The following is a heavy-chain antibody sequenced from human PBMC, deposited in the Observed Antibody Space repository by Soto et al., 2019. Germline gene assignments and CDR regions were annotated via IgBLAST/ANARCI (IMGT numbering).Heavy chain of an antibody. CDR2: INHSGNT. J-gene: IGHJ5*02. D-gene: IGHD1-26*01. V-gene: IGHV4-34*01. CDR3: ARDSRNVGAGVDP. Sequence: SETLSLTCAVYGGSFSGYYWSWIRQPPGKGLEWIGEINHSGNTNYNPSLKSRVTISVDTSKNQFSLKLSSVTAADKAVYYCARDSRNVGAGVDPWGQGTLVTVSS. CDR1: GGSFSGYY.